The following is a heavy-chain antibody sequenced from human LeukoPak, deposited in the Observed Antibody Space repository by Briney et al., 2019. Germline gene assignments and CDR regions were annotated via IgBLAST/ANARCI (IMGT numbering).Heavy chain of an antibody. CDR2: ISGSGDDT. D-gene: IGHD3-10*01. J-gene: IGHJ6*02. Sequence: GGSLRLSCAASGFTIRQYAMSWVRQPPGQGLEWVSGISGSGDDTYYTDSVKGRFTISRDNSNNTMYLQMNNLRSEDTAVYFCVRDYYGSGTYQGNYYYGMDVWGHGTTVTVSS. CDR1: GFTIRQYA. V-gene: IGHV3-23*01. CDR3: VRDYYGSGTYQGNYYYGMDV.